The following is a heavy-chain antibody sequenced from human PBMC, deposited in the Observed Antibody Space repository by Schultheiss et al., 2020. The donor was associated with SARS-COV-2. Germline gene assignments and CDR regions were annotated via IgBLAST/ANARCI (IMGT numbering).Heavy chain of an antibody. CDR1: GFTFSSYS. CDR2: IWYDGSNK. V-gene: IGHV3-33*08. Sequence: GESLKISCAASGFTFSSYSMNWVRRAPGKGLEWVAVIWYDGSNKYYADSVKGRFTISRDNSKNTLYLQMNSLKTEDTAVYYCATVTGGNSNDYWGQGTLVTVSS. D-gene: IGHD4-23*01. CDR3: ATVTGGNSNDY. J-gene: IGHJ4*02.